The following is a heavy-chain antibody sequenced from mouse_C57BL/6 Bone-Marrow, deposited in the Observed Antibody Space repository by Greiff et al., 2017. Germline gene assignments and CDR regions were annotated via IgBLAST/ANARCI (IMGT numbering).Heavy chain of an antibody. CDR1: GFTFSSYG. Sequence: EVKLMESGGDLVKPGGSLKLSCAASGFTFSSYGMSWVRQTPDKRLEWVATISSGGSYTYYPDSVKGRFTISRDNAKNTLYLQMSSLKSEDTAMYYSARRDIYLYWYFDVWGTGTTVTVSS. J-gene: IGHJ1*03. CDR2: ISSGGSYT. CDR3: ARRDIYLYWYFDV. V-gene: IGHV5-6*02. D-gene: IGHD5-1*01.